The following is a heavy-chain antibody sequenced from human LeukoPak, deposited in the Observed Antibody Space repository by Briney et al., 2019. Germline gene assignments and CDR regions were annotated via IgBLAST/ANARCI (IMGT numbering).Heavy chain of an antibody. D-gene: IGHD2-15*01. J-gene: IGHJ5*02. CDR3: ARDVYCSGGSCYPQWFDP. V-gene: IGHV1-2*02. CDR1: GYTFTVYY. Sequence: ASVKVSCKASGYTFTVYYMHWVRQAPGQGLEWMGWINPNCGGTNYAQKFQGRVTMTRDTSISTAYMELSRLRSDDTAVYYCARDVYCSGGSCYPQWFDPWGQGTLVTVSS. CDR2: INPNCGGT.